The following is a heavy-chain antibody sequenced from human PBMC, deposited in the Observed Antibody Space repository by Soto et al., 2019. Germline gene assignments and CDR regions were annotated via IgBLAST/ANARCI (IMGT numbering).Heavy chain of an antibody. CDR1: GDNISSNSVA. CDR2: TYYRSKWYN. Sequence: SQTLSLTCXISGDNISSNSVAWNWIRQSPSRGLEWLGRTYYRSKWYNDYAVSVRSRITINPDTSKNQFSLQLNSVTPEDTAVYHCARERYGDYGRGVFDIWGQGTMVTVSS. D-gene: IGHD4-17*01. V-gene: IGHV6-1*01. CDR3: ARERYGDYGRGVFDI. J-gene: IGHJ3*02.